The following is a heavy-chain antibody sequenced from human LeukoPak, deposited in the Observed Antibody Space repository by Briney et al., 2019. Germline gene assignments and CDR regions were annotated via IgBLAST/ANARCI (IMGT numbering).Heavy chain of an antibody. Sequence: KASETLSLTRAVYGGSFRGYYWSWIRQPPGKGLEWIGEINHSGSTNYNPSLKSRVTISVDTSKNQFSLKLSSVTAADTAVYYCARVRASRWLQPHYFDYWGQGTLVTISS. D-gene: IGHD5-24*01. J-gene: IGHJ4*02. CDR1: GGSFRGYY. V-gene: IGHV4-34*01. CDR3: ARVRASRWLQPHYFDY. CDR2: INHSGST.